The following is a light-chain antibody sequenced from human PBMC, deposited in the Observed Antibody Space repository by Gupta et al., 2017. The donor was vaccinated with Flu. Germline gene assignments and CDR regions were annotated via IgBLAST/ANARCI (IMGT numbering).Light chain of an antibody. CDR3: QSYDSSLRGYV. V-gene: IGLV1-40*01. CDR2: GDT. J-gene: IGLJ1*01. CDR1: MSNIGGGSD. Sequence: QSVLTQPPSVSGAPGQRVTISCTWRMSNIGGGSDVHWYQHVPGSAPKLLIYGDTYRPSGVPDRFSGSKSGSSASLAITGLQAEDEADYYCQSYDSSLRGYVFGSGTKVTAL.